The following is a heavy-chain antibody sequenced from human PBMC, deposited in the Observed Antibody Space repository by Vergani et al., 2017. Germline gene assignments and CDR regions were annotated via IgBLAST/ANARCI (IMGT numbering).Heavy chain of an antibody. CDR1: GFTFSSYS. V-gene: IGHV3-48*02. CDR2: ISSSGSTI. J-gene: IGHJ4*02. D-gene: IGHD3-10*01. CDR3: ARDHPSFGEPYAGFDY. Sequence: EVQLVESGGGLVQPGGSLRLSCAASGFTFSSYSMNWVRQAPGKGLEWVSYISSSGSTIYYADSVKGRFTISRDNAKNSLYVQMNNLRDEDTAIYYCARDHPSFGEPYAGFDYWGQGTLVTVSS.